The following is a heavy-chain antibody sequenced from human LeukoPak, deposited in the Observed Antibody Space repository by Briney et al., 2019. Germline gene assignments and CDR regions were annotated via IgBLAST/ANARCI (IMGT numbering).Heavy chain of an antibody. CDR1: GFTFSSYD. Sequence: GGSLRLSCAASGFTFSSYDMNWLRQAPGKGLEWVSYISSGSSTMYYAYSVKGRFTISKDYAKNSLYLQMNSLRPEDTAVYYCASRSTMGRAFDIWGQGTMVTVSS. CDR2: ISSGSSTM. V-gene: IGHV3-48*01. CDR3: ASRSTMGRAFDI. J-gene: IGHJ3*02. D-gene: IGHD1-14*01.